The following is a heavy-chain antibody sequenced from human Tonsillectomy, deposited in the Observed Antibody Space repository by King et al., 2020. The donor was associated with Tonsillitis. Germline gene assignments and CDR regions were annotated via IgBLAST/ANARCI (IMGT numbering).Heavy chain of an antibody. V-gene: IGHV5-10-1*03. CDR3: ARHRCGERIDAYDDDGRDG. CDR1: GYSFISYW. D-gene: IGHD3-10*01. J-gene: IGHJ6*02. Sequence: QLVPSGAEVKKPGESLRISCKGSGYSFISYWISWVRQMPGKGLEWMGRIDPSDSYTNYSPSFQGHVTISADKSISTAYLQWSSLKASDTAIYYCARHRCGERIDAYDDDGRDGGGRGTTVTGS. CDR2: IDPSDSYT.